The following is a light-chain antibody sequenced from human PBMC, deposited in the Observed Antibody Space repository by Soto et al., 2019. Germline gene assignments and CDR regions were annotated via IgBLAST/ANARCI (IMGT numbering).Light chain of an antibody. Sequence: EIVTTQSPATLSVSPGERAALSCRASQSVSSSLAWYQQKPGQAPRLLMYGASTRATGIPARFSGSGSGTEFTLTISSLQSEDFAVYYCQQYNNWPPITFGQVTRLENK. J-gene: IGKJ5*01. CDR1: QSVSSS. V-gene: IGKV3D-15*01. CDR3: QQYNNWPPIT. CDR2: GAS.